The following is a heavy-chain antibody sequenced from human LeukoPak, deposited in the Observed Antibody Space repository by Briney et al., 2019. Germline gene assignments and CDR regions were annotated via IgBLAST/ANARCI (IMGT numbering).Heavy chain of an antibody. V-gene: IGHV4-59*08. J-gene: IGHJ6*03. CDR1: GGSISNYY. D-gene: IGHD6-13*01. CDR3: ARHXGHIAAALGRGALYYYYMDV. Sequence: PXETLSXTCTVSGGSISNYYWNWIRQPPGKGREWIGYIYYSGTTNYNPSLKSRVSMSVDTSKNQFSLKLSSVTAADTAVYYCARHXGHIAAALGRGALYYYYMDVWGKGTTVTISS. CDR2: IYYSGTT.